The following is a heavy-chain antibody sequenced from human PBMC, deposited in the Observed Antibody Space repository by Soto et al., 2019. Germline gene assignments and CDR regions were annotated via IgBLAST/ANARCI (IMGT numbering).Heavy chain of an antibody. CDR1: GGSISSYY. CDR3: ASTSSWIQLWSIHAAFDI. J-gene: IGHJ3*02. CDR2: IYYSGST. D-gene: IGHD5-18*01. V-gene: IGHV4-59*01. Sequence: SETLSLTCTVSGGSISSYYWSWIRQPPGKGLEWIGYIYYSGSTNYNPSLKSRVTISVDTSKNQFSLKLSSVTAADTAVYYCASTSSWIQLWSIHAAFDIWGQGTMVTVSS.